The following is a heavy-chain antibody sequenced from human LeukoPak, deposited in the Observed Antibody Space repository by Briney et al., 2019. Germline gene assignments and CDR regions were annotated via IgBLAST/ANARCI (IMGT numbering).Heavy chain of an antibody. CDR3: AKDGSSWYFDY. V-gene: IGHV3-30*18. J-gene: IGHJ4*02. D-gene: IGHD6-13*01. Sequence: GGSLRLSCAASGFTFSSYAMSWVRQAPGKGLEWVAVISYDGSNKYYADSVKGRFTISRDNSKNTLYLQMNSLRAEDTAVYYCAKDGSSWYFDYWGQGTLVTVSS. CDR2: ISYDGSNK. CDR1: GFTFSSYA.